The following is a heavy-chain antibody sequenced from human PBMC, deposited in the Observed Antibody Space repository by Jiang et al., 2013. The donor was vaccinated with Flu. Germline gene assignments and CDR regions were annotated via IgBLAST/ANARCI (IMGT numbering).Heavy chain of an antibody. V-gene: IGHV1-69*04. CDR3: ARDSLGDSSGYYTHAEYFQH. J-gene: IGHJ1*01. CDR2: IIPILGIA. Sequence: GAEVKKPGSSVKVSCKASGGTFSSYAISWVRQAPGQGLEWMGRIIPILGIANYAQKFQGRVTITADKSTSTAYMELSSLRSEDTAVYYCARDSLGDSSGYYTHAEYFQHWGQGTLVTVSS. D-gene: IGHD3-22*01. CDR1: GGTFSSYA.